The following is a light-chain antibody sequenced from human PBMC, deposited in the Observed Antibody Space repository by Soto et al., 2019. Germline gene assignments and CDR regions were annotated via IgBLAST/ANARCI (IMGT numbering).Light chain of an antibody. CDR2: SNT. J-gene: IGLJ1*01. Sequence: QSVLTQPPSASGTPGQTVTISCSGRSSNIGKNTVSWYQHLPGTAPKLLIYSNTQRPLGVPVRFSGSKSGTSASLAISGLQSDDEADYYCAVWDDSLYLFGNVTKVTVL. CDR1: SSNIGKNT. V-gene: IGLV1-44*01. CDR3: AVWDDSLYL.